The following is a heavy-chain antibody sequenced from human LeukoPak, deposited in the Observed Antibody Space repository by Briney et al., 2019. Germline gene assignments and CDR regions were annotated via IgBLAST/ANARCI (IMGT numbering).Heavy chain of an antibody. CDR3: ARLSSREALDS. CDR1: GGSISSSSYY. CDR2: IYYSGST. D-gene: IGHD1-26*01. J-gene: IGHJ4*02. V-gene: IGHV4-39*07. Sequence: SSETLSLTCTVSGGSISSSSYYWGWIRQPPGKGLEWIGSIYYSGSTYYNPSLKSRVTISVDTSKNQFSLKLSSVTAADTAVYYCARLSSREALDSWGRGTLVTVSS.